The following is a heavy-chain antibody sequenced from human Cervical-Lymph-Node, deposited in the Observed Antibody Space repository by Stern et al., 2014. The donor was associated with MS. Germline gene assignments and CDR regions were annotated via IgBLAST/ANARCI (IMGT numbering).Heavy chain of an antibody. CDR2: ISPSGDTT. V-gene: IGHV1-46*01. D-gene: IGHD1-26*01. CDR3: ARDRSGFDY. CDR1: GYTFTNFF. J-gene: IGHJ4*02. Sequence: QVQLVQSGAEVKKPGASVKISCKASGYTFTNFFMHWVRQAPGEGLEWMGLISPSGDTTRYAQKFQGRVSMTRDTSTRTVYLEVSSLRSEDTAVYYCARDRSGFDYGGQGTLVTVSS.